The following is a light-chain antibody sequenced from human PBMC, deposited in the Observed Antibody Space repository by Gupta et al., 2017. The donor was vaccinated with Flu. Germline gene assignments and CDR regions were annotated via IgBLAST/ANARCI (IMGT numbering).Light chain of an antibody. J-gene: IGKJ5*01. Sequence: ATLSLSPGERATLSCRASQSVSYYSAWYQQKSGQAPRLLIVDGANGVTGTPARCRGNRSGTNFTLTIRSVEPEDFAVYYCQQRYKGQPLTFGQGTRLE. CDR3: QQRYKGQPLT. V-gene: IGKV3-11*01. CDR2: DGA. CDR1: QSVSYY.